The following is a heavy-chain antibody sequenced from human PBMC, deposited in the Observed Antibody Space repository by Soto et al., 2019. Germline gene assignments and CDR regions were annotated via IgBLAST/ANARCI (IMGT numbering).Heavy chain of an antibody. Sequence: ASVKVSCKASGYTFTSYYMHWVRQAPGQGLEWMGIINPSGGSTSYAQKFRGRVTMTRDTSTSTVYMELSSLRSEDTAVYYCARDFNLGGYSYGFGYWGQGTLVTVS. J-gene: IGHJ4*02. CDR2: INPSGGST. V-gene: IGHV1-46*01. CDR3: ARDFNLGGYSYGFGY. D-gene: IGHD5-18*01. CDR1: GYTFTSYY.